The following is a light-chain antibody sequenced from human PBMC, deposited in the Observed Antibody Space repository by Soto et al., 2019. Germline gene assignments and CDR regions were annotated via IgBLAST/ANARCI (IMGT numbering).Light chain of an antibody. CDR3: AAWDDSLNGYV. CDR2: SNN. Sequence: LTQPPSASGTPGQRFTISCSGSSSNIGSNTVNLYQQLPGTAPKLLIYSNNQRPSGVPDRFSGSKSGTSASLAISGLQSEDEADYYCAAWDDSLNGYVFGTGTKVTVL. CDR1: SSNIGSNT. V-gene: IGLV1-44*01. J-gene: IGLJ1*01.